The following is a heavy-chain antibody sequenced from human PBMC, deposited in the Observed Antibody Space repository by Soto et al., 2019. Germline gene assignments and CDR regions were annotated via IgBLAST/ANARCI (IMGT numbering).Heavy chain of an antibody. Sequence: QVQMVESGGGVVQPGRSLRLSCAVSGFTLSSYAMHWVRQAPGKGLEWVAVISYGGDNTYFADSVQGRFTISSDKSKNTMYLQMNSLTTEDTAVYYCARDREVTMRSFDYWGQGTLVTVSS. CDR3: ARDREVTMRSFDY. J-gene: IGHJ4*02. CDR1: GFTLSSYA. V-gene: IGHV3-30-3*01. D-gene: IGHD3-22*01. CDR2: ISYGGDNT.